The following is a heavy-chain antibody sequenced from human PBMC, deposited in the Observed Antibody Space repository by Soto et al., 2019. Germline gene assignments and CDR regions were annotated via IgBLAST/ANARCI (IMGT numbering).Heavy chain of an antibody. J-gene: IGHJ4*02. D-gene: IGHD6-13*01. CDR1: GFSISHYW. Sequence: GGSLRLSCAASGFSISHYWMSWVRQAPGKGLVWVSRVKSDGTITAYADFAKGRFIISRDNTKNTLYLQMNSLRVEDTAVYYCAREGPGSSSWFVDSWGQGTLVTVPQ. CDR2: VKSDGTIT. CDR3: AREGPGSSSWFVDS. V-gene: IGHV3-74*01.